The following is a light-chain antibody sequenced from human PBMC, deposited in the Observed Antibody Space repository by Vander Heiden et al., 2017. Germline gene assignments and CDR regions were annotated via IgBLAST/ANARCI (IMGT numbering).Light chain of an antibody. J-gene: IGLJ2*01. CDR3: CSYTSSNTLV. CDR1: SSDVGAYNY. Sequence: VSGSPGQSITISCTGTSSDVGAYNYVSWYQQFPGKVPKPIIYDVSYRPSGVSNRFSGSKSGNTASLTISGLQAEDEADYYCCSYTSSNTLVFGGGTKLTVL. CDR2: DVS. V-gene: IGLV2-14*03.